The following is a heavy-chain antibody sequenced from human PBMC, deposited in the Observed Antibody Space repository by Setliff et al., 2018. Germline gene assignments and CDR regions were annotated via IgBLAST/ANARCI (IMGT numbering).Heavy chain of an antibody. CDR2: IKDSDYST. CDR1: GFIVSNNE. CDR3: ARRSSWHGHYPHFNY. J-gene: IGHJ4*02. V-gene: IGHV3-23*05. Sequence: PGGSLRLSCEVSGFIVSNNEMSWVRQAPGKGLEWVSSIKDSDYSTYYADSVKGRFTISRDNSKNTLYLQMNRLRAEDTAIYYCARRSSWHGHYPHFNYWGQGTLVTVSS. D-gene: IGHD6-13*01.